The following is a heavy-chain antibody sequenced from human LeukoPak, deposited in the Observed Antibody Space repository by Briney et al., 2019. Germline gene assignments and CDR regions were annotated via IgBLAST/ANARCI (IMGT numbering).Heavy chain of an antibody. CDR1: GVSISRGGYS. D-gene: IGHD1-26*01. Sequence: NPSQTLSLTCAVPGVSISRGGYSWSWIRQPPGKGLEWIGYIYYSGSTNYNPSLKSRVTISVDTSKNQFSLKLSSVTAADTAVYYCARSVEGALDIWGQGTMVTVSS. V-gene: IGHV4-61*08. J-gene: IGHJ3*02. CDR3: ARSVEGALDI. CDR2: IYYSGST.